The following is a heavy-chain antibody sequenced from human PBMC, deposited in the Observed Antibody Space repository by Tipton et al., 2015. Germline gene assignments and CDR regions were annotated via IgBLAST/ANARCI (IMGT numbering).Heavy chain of an antibody. Sequence: TLSLTCTVSGGSISSSSYYWAWIRQPPGKGLEWIGSLYFSGSTYYNPSLKGRLTISIDRLKNQFSLKLSSVTAADTAVYYCACQDYDILTRDYQTVDYGGQGTLVTVSS. CDR1: GGSISSSSYY. J-gene: IGHJ4*02. CDR3: ACQDYDILTRDYQTVDY. V-gene: IGHV4-39*01. D-gene: IGHD3-9*01. CDR2: LYFSGST.